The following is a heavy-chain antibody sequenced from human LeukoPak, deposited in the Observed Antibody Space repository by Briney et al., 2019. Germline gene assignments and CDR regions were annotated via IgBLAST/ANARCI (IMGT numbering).Heavy chain of an antibody. V-gene: IGHV1-69*05. CDR3: ARGSGYYYPLDY. D-gene: IGHD3-22*01. J-gene: IGHJ4*02. CDR2: IIPIFGTA. Sequence: SVKVSCKASGGTFSSYATSWVRQAPGQGLGWMGRIIPIFGTANYAQKFQGRVTITTDESTSTAYMELSSLRSEDTAVYYCARGSGYYYPLDYWGQGTLVTVSS. CDR1: GGTFSSYA.